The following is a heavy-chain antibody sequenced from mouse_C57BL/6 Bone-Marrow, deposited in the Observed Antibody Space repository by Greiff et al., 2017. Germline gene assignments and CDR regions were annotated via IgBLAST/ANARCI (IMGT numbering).Heavy chain of an antibody. J-gene: IGHJ2*01. Sequence: EVQLQQSGAELVRPGASVKLSCTASGFNIKDDYMHWVKQRPEQGLEWIGWIDPENGDTEYASKFQGKATITADTSSNTAYLQLSSLTSEDTAVYYCTRHYLDYWGQGTTLTVSS. CDR3: TRHYLDY. CDR2: IDPENGDT. CDR1: GFNIKDDY. V-gene: IGHV14-4*01.